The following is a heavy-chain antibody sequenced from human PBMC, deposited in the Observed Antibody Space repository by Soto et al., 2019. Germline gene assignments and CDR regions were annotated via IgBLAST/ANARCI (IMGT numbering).Heavy chain of an antibody. D-gene: IGHD3-22*01. CDR3: AKEIGDSSDYPLAY. CDR1: GFTFSSLG. V-gene: IGHV3-30*18. J-gene: IGHJ4*02. CDR2: ISNDGSSK. Sequence: QVQLVESGGGVVQPGRSLRLSCAASGFTFSSLGMHWVRQAPGKGLEWVAIISNDGSSKYYADSVKGRFTISRDNSKNTLDLQLNSLRTEDTAVYYWAKEIGDSSDYPLAYWGQGTLVTVSS.